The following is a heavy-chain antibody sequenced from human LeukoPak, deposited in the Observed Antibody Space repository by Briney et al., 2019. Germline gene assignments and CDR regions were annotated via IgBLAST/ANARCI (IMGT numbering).Heavy chain of an antibody. CDR3: AREAVIAAAGTGGLNWFDP. J-gene: IGHJ5*02. Sequence: SETLSLTCTVSGGSISSYYGSWIRQPPGKGLGWVGYIYYSGSTNYNPSLKSRVTISVDPSKNQFSPKLSSVTAADTAVYYCAREAVIAAAGTGGLNWFDPWGQGTLVTVSS. CDR2: IYYSGST. CDR1: GGSISSYY. D-gene: IGHD6-13*01. V-gene: IGHV4-59*01.